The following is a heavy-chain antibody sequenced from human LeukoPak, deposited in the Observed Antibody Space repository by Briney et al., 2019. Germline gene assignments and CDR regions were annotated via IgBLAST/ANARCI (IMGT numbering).Heavy chain of an antibody. CDR3: AKDRDHHTVTTGDI. D-gene: IGHD4-17*01. Sequence: ASVKVSCKASGCTFTSYDINWVRQATGQGLERMGWMNPNSGNTGYAQKFQGRVTMTRNTSISTAYMELSSLRAEDTAVYYCAKDRDHHTVTTGDIWGQGTMVAVSS. J-gene: IGHJ3*02. CDR1: GCTFTSYD. V-gene: IGHV1-8*01. CDR2: MNPNSGNT.